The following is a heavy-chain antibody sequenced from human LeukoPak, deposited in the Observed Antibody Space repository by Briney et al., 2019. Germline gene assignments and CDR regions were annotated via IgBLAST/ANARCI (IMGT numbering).Heavy chain of an antibody. Sequence: SETLSLTCSVVSGGSISSSSYYWGWIRQPPGKGLEWIGEINHSGSTNYNPSLKSRVTISVDTSKNQFSLKLSSVTAADTAVYYCARGHRGAAAGTWAWFDPWGQGTLVTVSS. CDR1: GGSISSSSYY. V-gene: IGHV4-39*07. D-gene: IGHD6-13*01. CDR2: INHSGST. CDR3: ARGHRGAAAGTWAWFDP. J-gene: IGHJ5*02.